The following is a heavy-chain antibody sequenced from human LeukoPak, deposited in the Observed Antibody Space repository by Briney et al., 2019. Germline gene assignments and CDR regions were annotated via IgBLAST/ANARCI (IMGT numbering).Heavy chain of an antibody. CDR2: INSDGSST. CDR1: GFTFSSYW. J-gene: IGHJ4*02. V-gene: IGHV3-74*01. CDR3: RSLALGRGADF. D-gene: IGHD3-10*01. Sequence: PGGSLRLSCAASGFTFSSYWMHWVRHAPGKGLVWVSRINSDGSSTFYADSVKGRFTISRDNAENTMYLQMNTLRAADTAVYYCRSLALGRGADFWGQGTLVTVSS.